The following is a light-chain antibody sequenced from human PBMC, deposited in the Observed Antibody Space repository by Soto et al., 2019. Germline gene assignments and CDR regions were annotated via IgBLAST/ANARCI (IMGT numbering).Light chain of an antibody. J-gene: IGLJ1*01. Sequence: SYELTQPRSVSVAPGKTARITFGGNNIGSKSGHWYQQKPGQAPVLVIYYDRDRPSGIPERFYGSDSGNTATLTISSVEAGDEADYCCQVWDSSSDHYVFGTGGKLTVL. V-gene: IGLV3-21*04. CDR2: YDR. CDR3: QVWDSSSDHYV. CDR1: NIGSKS.